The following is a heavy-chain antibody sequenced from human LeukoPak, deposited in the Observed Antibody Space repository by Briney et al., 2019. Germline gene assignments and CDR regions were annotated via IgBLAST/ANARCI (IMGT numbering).Heavy chain of an antibody. V-gene: IGHV3-11*01. CDR3: ARDRARGYYDSSVYNYYYGMDV. Sequence: PGGSLRLSCAASGFTFSDYYMSWIRQAPGKGLEWVSYISSSGSTIYYADSVKGRFTISRDNAKNSLYLQMNSLRAEDTAVYYCARDRARGYYDSSVYNYYYGMDVWGQGTTVTVSS. J-gene: IGHJ6*02. D-gene: IGHD3-22*01. CDR1: GFTFSDYY. CDR2: ISSSGSTI.